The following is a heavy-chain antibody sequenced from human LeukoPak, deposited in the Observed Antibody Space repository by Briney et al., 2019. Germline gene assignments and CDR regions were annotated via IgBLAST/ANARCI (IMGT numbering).Heavy chain of an antibody. V-gene: IGHV1-24*01. J-gene: IGHJ4*02. D-gene: IGHD4-17*01. Sequence: GASVKVSCKVSGYTLTELSMHWVRQAPGKGLEWMAGFDPEDGETVYAQKFQGRVTMTEDTSTDTAYMELSSLRSEDTAVYYCATGVWVTVRPFDYWGQGTLVTVSS. CDR3: ATGVWVTVRPFDY. CDR2: FDPEDGET. CDR1: GYTLTELS.